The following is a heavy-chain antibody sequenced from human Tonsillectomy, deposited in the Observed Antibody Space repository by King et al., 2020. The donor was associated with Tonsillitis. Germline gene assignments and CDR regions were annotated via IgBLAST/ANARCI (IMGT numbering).Heavy chain of an antibody. CDR2: VSYDGSNK. CDR3: AREDMGDPRLFDY. V-gene: IGHV3-30*04. Sequence: VQLVESGGGVVQPGRSLRLSCAASGFTFSSYTMHWVRQAPGKGLEWVAVVSYDGSNKYYADSVKGRFTISRDNSKNTLYLQMNSLRADDTAVYYCAREDMGDPRLFDYWGQGTLVTVSS. CDR1: GFTFSSYT. J-gene: IGHJ4*02. D-gene: IGHD3-16*01.